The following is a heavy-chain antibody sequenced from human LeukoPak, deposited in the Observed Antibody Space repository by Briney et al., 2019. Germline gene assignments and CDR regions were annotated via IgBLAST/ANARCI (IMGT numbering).Heavy chain of an antibody. D-gene: IGHD3-22*01. V-gene: IGHV4-4*07. Sequence: PSETLSLTCTVSGGSINSYYWSWIRQPAGKGLEWIGRIYTSGSTNYNPSLKSRVTMSVDTSKNQFSLKLSSVTAADTAVYYCAREAPTYYYDSSGPFGYWGQGTLVTVSS. CDR3: AREAPTYYYDSSGPFGY. CDR2: IYTSGST. CDR1: GGSINSYY. J-gene: IGHJ4*02.